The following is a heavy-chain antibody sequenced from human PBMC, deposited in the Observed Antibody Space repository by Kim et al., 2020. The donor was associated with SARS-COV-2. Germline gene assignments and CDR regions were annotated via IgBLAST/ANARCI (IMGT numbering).Heavy chain of an antibody. J-gene: IGHJ6*02. CDR3: ARDQRVNSGSYSLYYYYYYGMDV. Sequence: GGSLRLSCAASGFTFSSYSMNWVRQAPGKGLEWVSSISSSSYIYYADSVKGRFTISRDNAKNSLYLQMNSLRAEDTAVYYCARDQRVNSGSYSLYYYYYYGMDVWGQGTTVTVSS. D-gene: IGHD1-26*01. CDR1: GFTFSSYS. CDR2: ISSSSYI. V-gene: IGHV3-21*01.